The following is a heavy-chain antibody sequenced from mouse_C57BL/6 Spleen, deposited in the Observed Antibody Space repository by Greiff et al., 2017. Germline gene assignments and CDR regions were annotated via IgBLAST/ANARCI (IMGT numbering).Heavy chain of an antibody. Sequence: QVQLQQSGAELMKPGASVKLSCKASGYTFTGYWLEWVKQRPGHGLEWIGEILPGSGSTNYNEKFKGKDTFTAATSSNTAYMQLSSLTTEDSAIYDGARKQLRLQDFDYWGQGTTLTVSS. V-gene: IGHV1-9*01. D-gene: IGHD3-2*02. J-gene: IGHJ2*01. CDR3: ARKQLRLQDFDY. CDR1: GYTFTGYW. CDR2: ILPGSGST.